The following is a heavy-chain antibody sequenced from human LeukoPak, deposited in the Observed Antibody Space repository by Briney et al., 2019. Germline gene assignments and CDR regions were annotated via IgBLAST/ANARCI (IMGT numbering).Heavy chain of an antibody. CDR1: GYTFTSNY. CDR3: ARDLQLWLSYYYGMDV. J-gene: IGHJ6*02. D-gene: IGHD5-18*01. CDR2: IYPRDGST. Sequence: ASVRVSCKASGYTFTSNYIHWVRQAPGQGLEWMGMIYPRDGSTSYAQKFQGRVTVTRDTSTSTVHMELSGLRSEDTAVYYCARDLQLWLSYYYGMDVWGQGTTVTVSS. V-gene: IGHV1-46*01.